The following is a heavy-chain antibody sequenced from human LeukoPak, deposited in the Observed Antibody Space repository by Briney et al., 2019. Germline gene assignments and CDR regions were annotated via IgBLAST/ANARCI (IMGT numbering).Heavy chain of an antibody. Sequence: SETLSLTCAVSDDSFSSHYWTWIRQPPGKGLEWIGYISYIGTTNYNPSLKSRVTISVDTSKNQFSLKLSSVTAADTAVYYCARHETWGSGNLQGFDPWGQGTLVTVSS. D-gene: IGHD3-10*01. CDR1: DDSFSSHY. J-gene: IGHJ5*02. CDR3: ARHETWGSGNLQGFDP. V-gene: IGHV4-59*08. CDR2: ISYIGTT.